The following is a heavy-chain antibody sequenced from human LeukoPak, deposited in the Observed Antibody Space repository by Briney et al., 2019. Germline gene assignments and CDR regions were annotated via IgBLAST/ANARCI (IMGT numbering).Heavy chain of an antibody. CDR2: ISYDGSNK. D-gene: IGHD2-15*01. CDR3: IRVGAVVYAFDI. CDR1: GFTFSSYA. Sequence: PGGSLRLSCAASGFTFSSYAMHWVRQAPGKGLEWVAVISYDGSNKYYADSVKGRFTISRDNAKNTLYLQMSSLRAEDTAVYYCIRVGAVVYAFDIWGQGTMVTVSS. J-gene: IGHJ3*02. V-gene: IGHV3-30*04.